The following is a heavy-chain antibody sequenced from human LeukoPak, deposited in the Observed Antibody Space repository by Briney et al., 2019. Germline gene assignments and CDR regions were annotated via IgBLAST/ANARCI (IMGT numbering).Heavy chain of an antibody. V-gene: IGHV4-4*07. D-gene: IGHD2-2*01. CDR3: ARGSPSTSAVPAS. CDR1: GGSISGYY. CDR2: VYSGGST. Sequence: PSETLSLTCTVSGGSISGYYGSWIRQPAGKGLEWIGRVYSGGSTNYNPSFESRVTMSVDTSKNQISLRLSSMTAADTAVYYCARGSPSTSAVPASWGQGNLVTVSS. J-gene: IGHJ5*02.